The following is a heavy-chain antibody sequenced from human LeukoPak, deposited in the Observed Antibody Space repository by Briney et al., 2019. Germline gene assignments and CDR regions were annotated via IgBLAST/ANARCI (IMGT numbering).Heavy chain of an antibody. CDR2: ITGTSDRT. Sequence: GGSLRLSCAASGFSFSNFGMAWVRQAPGKGLEWVSAITGTSDRTYYADSVKGRFTISRDNSKNTLYLQMNSLRAEDTAVYYCASMRGYFEYWVQGTLVSVSS. CDR1: GFSFSNFG. V-gene: IGHV3-23*01. CDR3: ASMRGYFEY. J-gene: IGHJ4*02.